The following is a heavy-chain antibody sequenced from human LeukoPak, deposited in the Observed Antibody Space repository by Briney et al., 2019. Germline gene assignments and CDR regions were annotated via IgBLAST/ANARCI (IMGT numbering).Heavy chain of an antibody. J-gene: IGHJ5*02. CDR3: ATYSSSLGCFDP. Sequence: SETLSLTCAVYGGSFSGYYWSWIRQPPGKGLEWIGEINHSGSTNYNPSLKSRVTISVDTSKNQFSLKLSSVTAADTAVYYCATYSSSLGCFDPWGQGTLVTVSS. CDR2: INHSGST. D-gene: IGHD6-13*01. CDR1: GGSFSGYY. V-gene: IGHV4-34*01.